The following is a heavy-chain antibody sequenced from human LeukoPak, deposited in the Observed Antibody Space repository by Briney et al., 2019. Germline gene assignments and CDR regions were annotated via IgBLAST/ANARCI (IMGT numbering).Heavy chain of an antibody. CDR1: GFTFSSYA. V-gene: IGHV3-23*01. Sequence: GGSLRLSCAASGFTFSSYAMSWVRQAPGKGLEWVSAITGSGGSTYYADSVKGRFTISRDNSKNTLYLQMNSLRAEDTAVYYCAKGQWLPHDAFDIWGQGTMVTVSS. CDR3: AKGQWLPHDAFDI. CDR2: ITGSGGST. D-gene: IGHD6-19*01. J-gene: IGHJ3*02.